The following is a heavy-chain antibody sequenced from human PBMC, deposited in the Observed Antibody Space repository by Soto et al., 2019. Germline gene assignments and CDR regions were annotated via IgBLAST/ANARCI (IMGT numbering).Heavy chain of an antibody. CDR1: GYTFTSYG. J-gene: IGHJ4*02. CDR3: ARDPTIFGVVIIPSSSYDY. D-gene: IGHD3-3*01. Sequence: QVQLVQSGAEVKKPGASVKVSCKASGYTFTSYGISWVRQAPGQGLEWMGWISAYNGNTNYAQKLQGRVTMTTDTSTRTAYMELRSLRSDDTAVYYCARDPTIFGVVIIPSSSYDYWGQGTLVTVSS. CDR2: ISAYNGNT. V-gene: IGHV1-18*01.